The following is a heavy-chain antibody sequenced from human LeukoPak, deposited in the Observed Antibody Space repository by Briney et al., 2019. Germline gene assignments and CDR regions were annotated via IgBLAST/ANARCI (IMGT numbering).Heavy chain of an antibody. CDR2: INPNGGAT. CDR3: AREVDTAMGAFDY. Sequence: ASVKVSCKASGYTFTGYYIHWVRQAPGQGLEWMGWINPNGGATNSAQKFHGRVTMTRDTSISTAYMELRRLKSDDTAMYYCAREVDTAMGAFDYWGQGTLVTVSS. CDR1: GYTFTGYY. V-gene: IGHV1-2*02. D-gene: IGHD5-18*01. J-gene: IGHJ4*02.